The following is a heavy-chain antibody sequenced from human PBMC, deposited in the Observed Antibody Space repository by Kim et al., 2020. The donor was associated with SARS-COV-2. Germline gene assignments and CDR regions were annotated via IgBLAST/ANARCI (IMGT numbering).Heavy chain of an antibody. CDR3: ARPGGSSGSYNWFDP. V-gene: IGHV4-34*01. D-gene: IGHD3-22*01. CDR1: GGSFSGYY. J-gene: IGHJ5*02. Sequence: SETLSLTCAVYGGSFSGYYWSWIRQPPGKGLEWIGEINHSGSTNYNPSLKSRVTISVDTSKNQFSLKLSSVTAADTAVYYCARPGGSSGSYNWFDPWGQGTLVTVSS. CDR2: INHSGST.